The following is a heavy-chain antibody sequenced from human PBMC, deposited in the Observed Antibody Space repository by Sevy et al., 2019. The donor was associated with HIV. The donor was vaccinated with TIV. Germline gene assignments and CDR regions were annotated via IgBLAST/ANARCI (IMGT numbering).Heavy chain of an antibody. CDR1: GGSISSGGYS. D-gene: IGHD3-10*01. V-gene: IGHV4-30-2*01. Sequence: SETLSLTCAVSGGSISSGGYSWSWIRQPPGKGLEWIGYIYHSGSTYYNPSLKRRVTISVDRSKNQFSLKLSSVTAADTAVYYCARGGGITMVQGVFDHWGQGTLVTVSS. J-gene: IGHJ4*02. CDR3: ARGGGITMVQGVFDH. CDR2: IYHSGST.